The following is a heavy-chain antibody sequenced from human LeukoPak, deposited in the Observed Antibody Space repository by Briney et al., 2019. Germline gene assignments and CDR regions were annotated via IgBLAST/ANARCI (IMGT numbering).Heavy chain of an antibody. J-gene: IGHJ4*02. Sequence: PGGSLRLSCAASGFIFDDYGMSWVRQAPGKGLEWVSGVTWNGGRTGYADSVKGRFTISRDSAKKSLYLQMNSLRAEDTALYYCARGDNDYWGQGTLVTVSS. CDR2: VTWNGGRT. CDR3: ARGDNDY. CDR1: GFIFDDYG. D-gene: IGHD3-9*01. V-gene: IGHV3-20*04.